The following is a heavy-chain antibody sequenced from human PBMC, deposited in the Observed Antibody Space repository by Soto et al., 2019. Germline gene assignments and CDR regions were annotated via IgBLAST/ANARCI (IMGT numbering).Heavy chain of an antibody. CDR1: GFPFSSYW. D-gene: IGHD3-9*01. Sequence: EVQLVESGGDLVQRGGSLRLSCAASGFPFSSYWMHWVRHTPGKGLDWVARISGDGVTTYYADSVTGRFTVSRDNANKTLSLQISALRAEDTAVYYCAREYYGLLTGYYTDYWGQGTLVSVSS. V-gene: IGHV3-74*01. CDR2: ISGDGVTT. CDR3: AREYYGLLTGYYTDY. J-gene: IGHJ4*02.